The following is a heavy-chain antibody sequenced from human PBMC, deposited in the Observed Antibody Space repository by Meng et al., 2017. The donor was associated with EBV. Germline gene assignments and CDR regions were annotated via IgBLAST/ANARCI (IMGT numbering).Heavy chain of an antibody. Sequence: QVQLVQSGAEVKKPGASGKVSCKASGYTLTGYYMHWVRQAPGQGLEWMGRINPNSGGTNYAQKFQGRVTMTRDTSISTAYMELSRLRSDDTAVYYCVRVGIAVAGTGDYWGQGTLVTVSS. CDR1: GYTLTGYY. J-gene: IGHJ4*02. D-gene: IGHD6-19*01. CDR3: VRVGIAVAGTGDY. CDR2: INPNSGGT. V-gene: IGHV1-2*06.